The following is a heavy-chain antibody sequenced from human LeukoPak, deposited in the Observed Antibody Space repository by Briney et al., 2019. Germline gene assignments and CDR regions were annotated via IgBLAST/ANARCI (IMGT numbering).Heavy chain of an antibody. CDR3: AKDAYSGSYYSYYFDY. CDR2: ISGSGGST. J-gene: IGHJ4*02. V-gene: IGHV3-23*01. CDR1: GFTFSSYG. Sequence: GGSLRLSCAASGFTFSSYGMSWVRQAPGKGLEWVSAISGSGGSTYYADSVKGRFTISRDNSKNTLCLQMNSLRAEDTAVYYCAKDAYSGSYYSYYFDYWGQGTLVTVSS. D-gene: IGHD1-26*01.